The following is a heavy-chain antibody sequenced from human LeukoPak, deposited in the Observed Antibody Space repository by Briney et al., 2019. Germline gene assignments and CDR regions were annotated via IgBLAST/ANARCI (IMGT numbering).Heavy chain of an antibody. D-gene: IGHD4-11*01. CDR2: IDANNGDT. Sequence: GASVKISCKASGYTFRGNYIHWLRQAPGQGLEWMGWIDANNGDTKSAQKFQGRVTMSRDTSISTAYMDLSSLSPDDAAVYYCARDPSSVNLYFFDYWGQGTLVTVSS. CDR1: GYTFRGNY. V-gene: IGHV1-2*02. CDR3: ARDPSSVNLYFFDY. J-gene: IGHJ4*02.